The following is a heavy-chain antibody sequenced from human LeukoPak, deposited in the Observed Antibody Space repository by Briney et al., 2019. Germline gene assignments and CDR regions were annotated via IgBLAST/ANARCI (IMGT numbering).Heavy chain of an antibody. Sequence: GGSLRLSCAASGFTFSSYSMNWVRQAPGKGLEWVSSISSSSSYIYYADSVKGRFTISRDNAKNSLYLQMNSLRAEDTAVYYCATPLIGYYYGSGRDKDAFDIWGQGTMVTVSS. CDR2: ISSSSSYI. V-gene: IGHV3-21*01. CDR1: GFTFSSYS. CDR3: ATPLIGYYYGSGRDKDAFDI. J-gene: IGHJ3*02. D-gene: IGHD3-10*01.